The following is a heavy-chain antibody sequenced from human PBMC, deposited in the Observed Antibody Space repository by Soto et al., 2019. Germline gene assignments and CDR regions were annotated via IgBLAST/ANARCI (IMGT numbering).Heavy chain of an antibody. J-gene: IGHJ4*02. CDR2: IIPIFGTA. V-gene: IGHV1-69*13. Sequence: ASVKVSCKASGGTFSSYAISWVRQAPGQGLEWMGGIIPIFGTANYAQKFQGRVTITADESTSTAYMELSSLRSEDTAVYHCAIPVPGYSSSWYENYFGYWGQGTLVTVSS. D-gene: IGHD6-13*01. CDR1: GGTFSSYA. CDR3: AIPVPGYSSSWYENYFGY.